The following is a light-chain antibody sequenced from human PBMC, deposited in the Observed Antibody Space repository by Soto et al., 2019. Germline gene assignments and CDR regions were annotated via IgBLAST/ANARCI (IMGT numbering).Light chain of an antibody. J-gene: IGKJ2*01. CDR3: QQSYSTPYT. Sequence: DIQMTQSPSSLSASVGDRVTITCRASQSISSYLNWYQQKPGKAPKLLIYAASSLQSAVPSRFSGSRSGTDFTPTISSLQPEDFATYYCQQSYSTPYTFGQGTKLEIK. CDR1: QSISSY. CDR2: AAS. V-gene: IGKV1-39*01.